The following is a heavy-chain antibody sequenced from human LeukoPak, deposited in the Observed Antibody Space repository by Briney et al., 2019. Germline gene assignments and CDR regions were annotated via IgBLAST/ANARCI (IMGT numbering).Heavy chain of an antibody. D-gene: IGHD3-22*01. J-gene: IGHJ3*02. CDR3: ARGVVDGNNYSYCAFDI. CDR2: IYTGGRT. CDR1: GFSVSRHH. Sequence: GGSLRLSCAAPGFSVSRHHMSWIRQAPGKGLEWVSLIYTGGRTYYADSVKGRFTFSSDNSKKTLYLQMNSLRAEDTAVYYCARGVVDGNNYSYCAFDIWGQGTTVTVSS. V-gene: IGHV3-66*01.